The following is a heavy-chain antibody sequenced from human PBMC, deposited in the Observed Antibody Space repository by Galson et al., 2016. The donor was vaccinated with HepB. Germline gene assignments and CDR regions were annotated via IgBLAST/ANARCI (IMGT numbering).Heavy chain of an antibody. CDR2: ISGSASYL. J-gene: IGHJ4*02. D-gene: IGHD3-3*01. Sequence: SLRLSCAASGFTFRSYSMNWVRQAPGRELEWVSSISGSASYLYYADSVKGRFTISRDNSKNTLYLQMNSLRAEDTAVYYCAKDAGVIWSGGYFDYWGQGTLVTVSS. V-gene: IGHV3-21*01. CDR1: GFTFRSYS. CDR3: AKDAGVIWSGGYFDY.